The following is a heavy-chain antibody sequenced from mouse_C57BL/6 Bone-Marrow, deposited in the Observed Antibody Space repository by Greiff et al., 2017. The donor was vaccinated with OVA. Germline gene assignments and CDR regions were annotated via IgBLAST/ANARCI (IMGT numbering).Heavy chain of an antibody. CDR2: IYPRSGNT. J-gene: IGHJ1*03. CDR1: GYTFTSYG. V-gene: IGHV1-81*01. Sequence: QVQLQQSGAELARPGASVKLSCKASGYTFTSYGISWVKQRTGQGLEWIGEIYPRSGNTYYNEKFKGKATLTADKSSSTAYMELRSLTSEDSEVYCCAREPLPLITTVVATPYFDVGDTGTTVTVSS. D-gene: IGHD1-1*01. CDR3: AREPLPLITTVVATPYFDV.